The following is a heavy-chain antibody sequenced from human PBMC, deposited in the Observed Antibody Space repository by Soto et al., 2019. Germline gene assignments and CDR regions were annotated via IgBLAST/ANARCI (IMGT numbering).Heavy chain of an antibody. Sequence: GGSLRLSCAASGFTFSDSSMHWVRQAPGKGLEWVAVISYDGSDKYYADSVKGRFTISRDNSKNTLYLQMNSLRPEDSVVYYCARDGATMVVLYYFDSWGHGTLVTVSS. CDR2: ISYDGSDK. CDR3: ARDGATMVVLYYFDS. D-gene: IGHD5-12*01. J-gene: IGHJ4*01. V-gene: IGHV3-30-3*01. CDR1: GFTFSDSS.